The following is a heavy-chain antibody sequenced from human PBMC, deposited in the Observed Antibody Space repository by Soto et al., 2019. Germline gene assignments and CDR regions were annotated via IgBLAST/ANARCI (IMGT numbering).Heavy chain of an antibody. CDR3: ARDQGGFWSGLPYGMDV. CDR2: IYYSGST. V-gene: IGHV4-31*03. CDR1: GGSISSGGYY. D-gene: IGHD3-3*01. J-gene: IGHJ6*02. Sequence: TLSLTCTVSGGSISSGGYYWSWIRQHPGKGLEWIGYIYYSGSTYYNPSLKSRVTISVDTSKNQFSLKLSSVTAADTAVYYCARDQGGFWSGLPYGMDVWGQGTTVTVSS.